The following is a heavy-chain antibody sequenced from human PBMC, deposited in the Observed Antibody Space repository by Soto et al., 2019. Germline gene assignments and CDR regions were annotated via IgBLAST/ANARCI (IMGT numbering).Heavy chain of an antibody. CDR1: GGSISGYY. CDR3: ARDGDNWNYWYFDY. J-gene: IGHJ4*02. D-gene: IGHD1-7*01. Sequence: PSETLSLTCTVSGGSISGYYWSWIRQPAGKGLEWIGRIYTSGSTNYNPSLKSRVTMSVDTSKNQFSLKLSSVTAADTAVYYCARDGDNWNYWYFDYWGQGTLVTVSS. V-gene: IGHV4-4*07. CDR2: IYTSGST.